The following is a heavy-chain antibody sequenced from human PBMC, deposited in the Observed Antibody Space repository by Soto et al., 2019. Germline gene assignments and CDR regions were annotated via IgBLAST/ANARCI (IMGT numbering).Heavy chain of an antibody. Sequence: PAKVSCKESRGTINSYAISWPHQAPGQGLEWMGGIIPIFGTANYAQKFQGRVTITADESTSTAYMELSSLRSEDTAVYSCAIVFYDGSGPRAYYSGMAVWGKGTSVTGSS. D-gene: IGHD3-10*01. V-gene: IGHV1-69*13. J-gene: IGHJ6*01. CDR1: RGTINSYA. CDR2: IIPIFGTA. CDR3: AIVFYDGSGPRAYYSGMAV.